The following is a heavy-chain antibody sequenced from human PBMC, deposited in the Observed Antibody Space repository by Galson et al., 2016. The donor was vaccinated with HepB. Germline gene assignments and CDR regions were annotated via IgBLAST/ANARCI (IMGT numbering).Heavy chain of an antibody. V-gene: IGHV1-24*01. D-gene: IGHD4-11*01. CDR2: FDPEDAET. Sequence: SVKVSCKVSGHTVTELSMHWVRQAPGKGLEWMGSFDPEDAETVYAQKFQGRVTMTEDTSADTAYMELSNLRSEDTAVYYCAISYNDYILDYWGQGTLVTVSS. CDR1: GHTVTELS. J-gene: IGHJ4*02. CDR3: AISYNDYILDY.